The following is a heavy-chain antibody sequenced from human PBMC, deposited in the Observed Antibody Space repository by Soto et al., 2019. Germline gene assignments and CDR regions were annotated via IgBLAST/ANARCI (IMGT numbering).Heavy chain of an antibody. CDR1: GGSISSGDYY. V-gene: IGHV4-30-4*01. Sequence: SETLSLTCTVSGGSISSGDYYWSWIRQPPGKGLEWIGYIYYSGSTYYNPSLKSRVTISVDTSKNQFSLKLSSVTAADTAVYYCASRYCSSTSCYKVNWFDPWGQGTLVT. CDR2: IYYSGST. CDR3: ASRYCSSTSCYKVNWFDP. D-gene: IGHD2-2*02. J-gene: IGHJ5*02.